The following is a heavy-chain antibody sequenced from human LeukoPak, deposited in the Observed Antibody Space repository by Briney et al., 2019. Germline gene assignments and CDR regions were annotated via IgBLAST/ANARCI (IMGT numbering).Heavy chain of an antibody. CDR1: GFTLRDYY. Sequence: GGSLRLSCAASGFTLRDYYMTWVRRAPGKGLEWVSYVSSSGTNIYYADSVKGRFTMSRDNARNSVFLQMNSLRDEDTAVYYCARDPSENLDSTGHYYGGYFDCWGQGTLVTVSS. J-gene: IGHJ4*02. CDR3: ARDPSENLDSTGHYYGGYFDC. D-gene: IGHD3-22*01. V-gene: IGHV3-11*01. CDR2: VSSSGTNI.